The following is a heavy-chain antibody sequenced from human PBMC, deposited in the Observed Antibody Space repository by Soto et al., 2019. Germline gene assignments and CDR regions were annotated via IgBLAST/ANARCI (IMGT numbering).Heavy chain of an antibody. Sequence: QVQLVESGGGLVKPGGSLRLSCTGSGFTFSDYYMTWIRQAPGKGLEWLSYISASGNTKYYADSVKGRFTISRDNGKNSLFLEMNSLRAEDTAVYYCARFGRDGYKFDYWGQGTLVTVSS. D-gene: IGHD5-12*01. CDR3: ARFGRDGYKFDY. V-gene: IGHV3-11*01. CDR2: ISASGNTK. J-gene: IGHJ4*02. CDR1: GFTFSDYY.